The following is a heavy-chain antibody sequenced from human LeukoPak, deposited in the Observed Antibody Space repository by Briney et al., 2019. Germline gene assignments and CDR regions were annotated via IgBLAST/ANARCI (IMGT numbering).Heavy chain of an antibody. Sequence: PGGSLRLSCAASGFTFSSYAMHWVRQAPGKGLEYVSAISSNGCSTYYANSVKGRFTISRDNSKNTLYLQMGSLRAEDMAVYYCARGIVAGSYWYFDLWGRGTLVTVSS. J-gene: IGHJ2*01. CDR2: ISSNGCST. CDR1: GFTFSSYA. V-gene: IGHV3-64*01. CDR3: ARGIVAGSYWYFDL. D-gene: IGHD6-19*01.